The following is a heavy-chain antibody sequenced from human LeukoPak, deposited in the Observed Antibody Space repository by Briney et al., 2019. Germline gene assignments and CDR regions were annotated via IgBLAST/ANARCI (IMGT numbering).Heavy chain of an antibody. V-gene: IGHV4-39*01. D-gene: IGHD3-10*01. CDR1: GGSISSSSYY. CDR2: IYYSGST. J-gene: IGHJ4*02. CDR3: ARHVGVGYYGSFDY. Sequence: NPSETLSLTCTVSGGSISSSSYYWGWIRQPPGKGLEWIGSIYYSGSTNYNSSLKSRVTISVDTSKNQFSLKLSSVTAADTAVYYCARHVGVGYYGSFDYWGQGTLVTVSS.